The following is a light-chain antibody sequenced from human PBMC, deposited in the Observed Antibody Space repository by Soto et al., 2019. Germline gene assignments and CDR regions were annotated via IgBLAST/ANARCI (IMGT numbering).Light chain of an antibody. CDR2: GAS. J-gene: IGKJ1*01. Sequence: EIVLTQSPGILSLSPGERATLSCRASQSVSNDFLAWYQQKPGQAPRLLIYGASTRATDVPDRFSGSGSGADFTLSISRLEPEDFAVYYCQQYGRSPQRKFGQGTKADIX. CDR1: QSVSNDF. V-gene: IGKV3-20*01. CDR3: QQYGRSPQRK.